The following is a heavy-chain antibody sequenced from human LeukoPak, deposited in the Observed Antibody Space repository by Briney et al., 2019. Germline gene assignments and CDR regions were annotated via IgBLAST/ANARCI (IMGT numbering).Heavy chain of an antibody. V-gene: IGHV3-7*03. Sequence: GGSLRLSCEGSGFTFSNYWMGWVRQAPGKGLQWVANIKTDGSEKYYVDSVKGRFTISRDNAKNSLYLQMNSLRADDTAVYYCVKAGPGSGTYYGMDVWGQGTTVTVSS. D-gene: IGHD3-10*01. CDR1: GFTFSNYW. J-gene: IGHJ6*02. CDR3: VKAGPGSGTYYGMDV. CDR2: IKTDGSEK.